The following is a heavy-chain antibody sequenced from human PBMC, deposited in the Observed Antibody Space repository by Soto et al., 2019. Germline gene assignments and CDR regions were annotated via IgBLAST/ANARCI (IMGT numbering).Heavy chain of an antibody. J-gene: IGHJ4*02. CDR2: IKEDGSEK. CDR3: GRGYARCDY. CDR1: GFTFSSYW. D-gene: IGHD2-15*01. Sequence: EVQLVESGGGLVQPGGSLRLSCVASGFTFSSYWMSWVRQAPGKGPEWVANIKEDGSEKYYVDSVKGRFTISRDNVKNSLYLQMNSLRAEDTAVYSCGRGYARCDYWGQGTLVTVSS. V-gene: IGHV3-7*03.